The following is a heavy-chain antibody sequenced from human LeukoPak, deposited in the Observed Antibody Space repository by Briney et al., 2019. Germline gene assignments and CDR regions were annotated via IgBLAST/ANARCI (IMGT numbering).Heavy chain of an antibody. CDR2: IYYSGST. D-gene: IGHD3-16*01. J-gene: IGHJ3*02. CDR1: GGSISSYY. Sequence: SETLSLTCTVSGGSISSYYWSWIRQPPGKGLEWIGYIYYSGSTNYNPSLKSRVTISVDTSKNQFSLKLSSVTAADTAVYYCATFGFGITNAFDIWGQGTMVTVSS. CDR3: ATFGFGITNAFDI. V-gene: IGHV4-59*01.